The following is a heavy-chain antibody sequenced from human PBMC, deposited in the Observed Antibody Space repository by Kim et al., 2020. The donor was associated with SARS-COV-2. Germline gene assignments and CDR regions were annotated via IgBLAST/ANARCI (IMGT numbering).Heavy chain of an antibody. V-gene: IGHV3-23*01. J-gene: IGHJ4*02. CDR3: AKDRRGYGPGLR. Sequence: YYTDYVKGRFTISRDNSKNTLYLQMNSRRAEDTAVFYCAKDRRGYGPGLRWGQGTLVTVSS. D-gene: IGHD5-18*01.